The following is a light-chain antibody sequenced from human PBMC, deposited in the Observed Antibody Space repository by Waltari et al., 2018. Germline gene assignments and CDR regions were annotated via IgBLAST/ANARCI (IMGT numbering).Light chain of an antibody. V-gene: IGLV2-11*01. CDR1: SSDVGRYNY. J-gene: IGLJ3*02. CDR2: EVI. Sequence: QSALILPRSVSGSPGKSVTISCTGSSSDVGRYNYVFWYQQHSGKAPKLIIYEVIGRPSGVPDRFSGSKSGDTASLTISGLQAEDEADYYCCSYAGSHSWVFGGGTKPTVL. CDR3: CSYAGSHSWV.